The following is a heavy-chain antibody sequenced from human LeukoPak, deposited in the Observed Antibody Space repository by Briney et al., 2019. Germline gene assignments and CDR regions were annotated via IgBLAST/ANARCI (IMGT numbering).Heavy chain of an antibody. CDR1: GFTFSSYG. V-gene: IGHV3-30*03. D-gene: IGHD2-2*02. CDR2: ISYDGSNK. J-gene: IGHJ4*02. CDR3: ARDCSTSCYNGGAFDY. Sequence: PGGSLRLSCAASGFTFSSYGMHWVRQAPGKGLEWVAVISYDGSNKYYADSVKGRFTISRDNSKNTLYLQMNSLRAEDTAVYYCARDCSTSCYNGGAFDYWGQGTLVTVSS.